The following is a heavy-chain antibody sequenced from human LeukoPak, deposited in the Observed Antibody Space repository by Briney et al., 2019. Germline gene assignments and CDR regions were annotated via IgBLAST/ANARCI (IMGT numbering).Heavy chain of an antibody. D-gene: IGHD5-18*01. CDR1: GYSFTSYW. V-gene: IGHV5-51*01. CDR2: IYPGDSDT. J-gene: IGHJ1*01. Sequence: GESLKISCKGSGYSFTSYWIGWVRQMPGKGLEWMGIIYPGDSDTRYSPSFQGQVTISADKSISTAYLQWSSLKASDTAMYYCARVWPPGAVVPAEYFQHWGQGTLVTVSS. CDR3: ARVWPPGAVVPAEYFQH.